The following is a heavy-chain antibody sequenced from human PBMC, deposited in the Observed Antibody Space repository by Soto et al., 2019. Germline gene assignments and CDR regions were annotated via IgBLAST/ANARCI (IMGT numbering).Heavy chain of an antibody. CDR3: AREGPYTGTSAFDY. J-gene: IGHJ4*02. D-gene: IGHD1-1*01. CDR2: ILCDAINK. V-gene: IGHV3-33*01. CDR1: GLTFSGHG. Sequence: QVQLVESGGGVVQPGWSLRLSCAASGLTFSGHGMHWVRQAPGKGLEWVAVILCDAINKYYADSVKGRFTIYRDNFKNTLDLQMSSLRVEDTAVYYCAREGPYTGTSAFDYWGQGALVTVSS.